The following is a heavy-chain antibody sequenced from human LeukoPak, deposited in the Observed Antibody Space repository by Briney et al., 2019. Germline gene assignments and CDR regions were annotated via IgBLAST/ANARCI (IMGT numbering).Heavy chain of an antibody. CDR1: GFTFSSYN. CDR2: ISSSGSTI. Sequence: RAGGSLRLSCAASGFTFSSYNMNWIRQAPGKGLEWVSYISSSGSTIYYADSVKGRFTISRDTAKNSLYLQMNSLRAEDTAVYYCARDRQGYSGYGRGSYYYYYYMDVWGKGTTVTVSS. D-gene: IGHD5-12*01. J-gene: IGHJ6*03. CDR3: ARDRQGYSGYGRGSYYYYYYMDV. V-gene: IGHV3-48*04.